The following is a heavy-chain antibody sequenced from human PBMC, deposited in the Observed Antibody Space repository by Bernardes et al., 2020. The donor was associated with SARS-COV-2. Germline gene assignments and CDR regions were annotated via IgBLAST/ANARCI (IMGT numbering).Heavy chain of an antibody. Sequence: ASVKVSCKTSSYTLSNYGFTWVRQAPGQGLEWMGWISGYNGNTNYAQKFQDRVTMTTDRSTSTAYMEMRDLRSDDTAVYYCALGAAEVLLASDYWGQGTLVTVSS. CDR2: ISGYNGNT. V-gene: IGHV1-18*04. CDR3: ALGAAEVLLASDY. J-gene: IGHJ4*02. D-gene: IGHD2-8*01. CDR1: SYTLSNYG.